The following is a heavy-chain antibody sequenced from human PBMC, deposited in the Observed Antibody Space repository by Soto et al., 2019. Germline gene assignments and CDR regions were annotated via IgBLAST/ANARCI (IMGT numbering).Heavy chain of an antibody. V-gene: IGHV4-59*11. Sequence: SETLSLTCTVSGGSISGHYWTWIRQPPGKGLEWIGYIFYSGSTNYNPSLKSRVTISADTSKNQFSLKLSSVTAADTAVYYCARVGSSGWSPDYWGPGTLVTVSS. D-gene: IGHD6-19*01. J-gene: IGHJ4*02. CDR2: IFYSGST. CDR3: ARVGSSGWSPDY. CDR1: GGSISGHY.